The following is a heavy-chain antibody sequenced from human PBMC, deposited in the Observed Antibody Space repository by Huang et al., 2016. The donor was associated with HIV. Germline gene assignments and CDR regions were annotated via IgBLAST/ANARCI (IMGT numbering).Heavy chain of an antibody. CDR3: VRDTKYRSGFYNYYYMDV. CDR1: VFDFSTNI. J-gene: IGHJ6*03. CDR2: VGDNDQEV. V-gene: IGHV3-48*01. D-gene: IGHD6-25*01. Sequence: HLVESGGGSVRQGESLKLSCVATVFDFSTNIFNWVRQAQGRGIEGISHVGDNDQEVSDANSVRGRFTITRDNARQTIYLQMRNLRPSDTAKYYCVRDTKYRSGFYNYYYMDVWGNGTAVTVSS.